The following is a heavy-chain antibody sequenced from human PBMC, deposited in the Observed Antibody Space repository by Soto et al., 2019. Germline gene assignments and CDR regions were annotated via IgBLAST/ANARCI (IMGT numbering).Heavy chain of an antibody. V-gene: IGHV4-31*03. Sequence: SETLSLTCTVSGGSISSGGYYWSWIRQHPGKGLEWIGYIYYSGSTYYNPSLKSRVTISVDTSRSQFSLTLHSVTAADTAIYYCARDRHNNFFDPWGQGTLVTVS. CDR3: ARDRHNNFFDP. CDR2: IYYSGST. D-gene: IGHD6-6*01. CDR1: GGSISSGGYY. J-gene: IGHJ5*02.